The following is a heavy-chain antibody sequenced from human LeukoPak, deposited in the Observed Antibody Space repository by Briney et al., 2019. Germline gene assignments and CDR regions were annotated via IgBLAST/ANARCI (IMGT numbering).Heavy chain of an antibody. CDR2: IYYSGST. Sequence: SETLSLTCTVSGGSISSYYWSWIRQPPGKGLEWIGYIYYSGSTNYNPSLKSRVTISVDTSKNQFSLKLSPVTAADTAVYYCAREPYSSSWVDYWGQGTLVSVSS. CDR3: AREPYSSSWVDY. V-gene: IGHV4-59*01. D-gene: IGHD6-13*01. CDR1: GGSISSYY. J-gene: IGHJ4*02.